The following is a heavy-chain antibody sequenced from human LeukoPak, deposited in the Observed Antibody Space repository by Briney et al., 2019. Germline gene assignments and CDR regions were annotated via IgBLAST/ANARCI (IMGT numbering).Heavy chain of an antibody. J-gene: IGHJ3*02. CDR3: VRGRGFAAGGTSAFDI. V-gene: IGHV4-30-4*08. CDR2: IYHRGST. D-gene: IGHD6-13*01. Sequence: SQTLSLTCTVSGGSISSGDSYWSWIRQPRGKGLEWIGYIYHRGSTHYNPSLKSRVTSSLDPSKNQFSLELTSVTAADTAVYYCVRGRGFAAGGTSAFDIWGQGTMITVSS. CDR1: GGSISSGDSY.